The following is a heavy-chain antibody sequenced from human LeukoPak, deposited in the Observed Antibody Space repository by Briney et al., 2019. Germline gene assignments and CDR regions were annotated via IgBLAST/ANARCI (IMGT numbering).Heavy chain of an antibody. Sequence: SETLSLTCAVYGGSFTDYYWSWIRQSPGKGLEWIGEIDHSGSTNYNPSFKSRVTISVDTSKNQFSLKVNSMTAADTAVYYCARKPMMAHDFWGQGTLVIVSS. CDR3: ARKPMMAHDF. V-gene: IGHV4-34*01. CDR2: IDHSGST. CDR1: GGSFTDYY. J-gene: IGHJ4*02. D-gene: IGHD5-24*01.